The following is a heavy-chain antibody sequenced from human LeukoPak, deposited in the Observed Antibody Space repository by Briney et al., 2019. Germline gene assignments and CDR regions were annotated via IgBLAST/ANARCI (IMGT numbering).Heavy chain of an antibody. CDR3: ARRHYEMRFDP. J-gene: IGHJ5*02. CDR1: GFTFSSYSMN. D-gene: IGHD3-3*01. V-gene: IGHV4-39*01. Sequence: GSLRLSCAASGFTFSSYSMNWVRQPPGKGLEWIGSIFYSGNTYYNPSLKSRVTISIDTSKNQFSLKLSSVTAADTAVYYCARRHYEMRFDPWGQGTLVTVSS. CDR2: IFYSGNT.